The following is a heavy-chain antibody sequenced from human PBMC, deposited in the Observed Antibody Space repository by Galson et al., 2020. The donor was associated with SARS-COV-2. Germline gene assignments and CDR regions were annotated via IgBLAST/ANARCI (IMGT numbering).Heavy chain of an antibody. J-gene: IGHJ4*02. CDR3: ARGPSQYVDPLITIFGVVIIDYFDY. Sequence: ASVKVSCKASGYTFTSYAMHWVRQAPGQRLEWMGWINACNGNTKYSQKFQGRVTITRDTSASTAYMELSSLRSEDTAVYYCARGPSQYVDPLITIFGVVIIDYFDYWGQGDLVTVYS. V-gene: IGHV1-3*01. D-gene: IGHD3-3*01. CDR1: GYTFTSYA. CDR2: INACNGNT.